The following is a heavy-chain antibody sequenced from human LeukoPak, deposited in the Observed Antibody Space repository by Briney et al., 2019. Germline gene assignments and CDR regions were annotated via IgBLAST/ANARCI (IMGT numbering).Heavy chain of an antibody. CDR3: AGQYYYDSSGYHYYYYYGMDV. D-gene: IGHD3-22*01. CDR1: GGSISSYY. Sequence: PSETLSLTCTVSGGSISSYYWSWIRQPPGKGLEWIGYIYYSGSTNYNPSLKSRVTISVDTSENQFSLKLSSVTAADTAVYYCAGQYYYDSSGYHYYYYYGMDVWGQGTTVTVSS. J-gene: IGHJ6*02. CDR2: IYYSGST. V-gene: IGHV4-59*08.